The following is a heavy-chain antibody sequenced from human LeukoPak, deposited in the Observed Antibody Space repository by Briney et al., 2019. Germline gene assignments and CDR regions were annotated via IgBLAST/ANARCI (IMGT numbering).Heavy chain of an antibody. Sequence: SQTLPLTCTVSGVSISSGAYFWSWIRQHPGKGLEWIGYISYSGSTDYNSSLKSRVTISVDTSKNHFSLKLTSVTAADTAVYYCARAATYSYGLFDYWGQGTLVTVSS. CDR2: ISYSGST. J-gene: IGHJ4*02. D-gene: IGHD5-18*01. CDR1: GVSISSGAYF. CDR3: ARAATYSYGLFDY. V-gene: IGHV4-31*03.